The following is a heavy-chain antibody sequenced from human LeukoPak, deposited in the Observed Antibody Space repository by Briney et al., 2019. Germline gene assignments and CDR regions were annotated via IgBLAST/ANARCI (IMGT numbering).Heavy chain of an antibody. CDR2: INPNSGGT. V-gene: IGHV1-2*02. Sequence: ASVKVSCKASGYTFTGYYMHWVRQAPGQGLEWMGWINPNSGGTNYAQKFQGRVTTTRDTSISTAYMELSRLRSDDTAVYYCASSPDSSGPYYYYYYMDVWGKGTTVTVSS. CDR3: ASSPDSSGPYYYYYYMDV. D-gene: IGHD5-18*01. CDR1: GYTFTGYY. J-gene: IGHJ6*03.